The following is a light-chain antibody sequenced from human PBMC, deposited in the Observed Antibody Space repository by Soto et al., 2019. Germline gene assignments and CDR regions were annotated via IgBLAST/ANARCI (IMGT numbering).Light chain of an antibody. J-gene: IGKJ2*03. V-gene: IGKV3-20*01. Sequence: EIVLTQSPGTLSLSPGDRVTLSCRASQSVSSNYLAWYQQKPGQAPRLLIYATSSRATSIPDRFSGSGSGKGFTLTITRLEPEDFAIYYWPQYGDYNSPRYSFGQGTRLEI. CDR2: ATS. CDR1: QSVSSNY. CDR3: PQYGDYNSPRYS.